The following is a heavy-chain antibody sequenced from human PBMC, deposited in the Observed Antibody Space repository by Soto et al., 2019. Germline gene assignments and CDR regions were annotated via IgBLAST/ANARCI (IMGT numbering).Heavy chain of an antibody. CDR1: GYTFTSYG. CDR3: ARDLDYGDYVYYYYYGMDV. D-gene: IGHD4-17*01. J-gene: IGHJ6*02. V-gene: IGHV1-18*04. Sequence: QVQLVQSGAEVKKPGASVKVSCKASGYTFTSYGISWVRQAPGQGLEWMGWISAYNGNTNYGQKLQGRVTRTTDTSTSTAYMELRSLRSDDTAVYYCARDLDYGDYVYYYYYGMDVWGQGTTVTVSS. CDR2: ISAYNGNT.